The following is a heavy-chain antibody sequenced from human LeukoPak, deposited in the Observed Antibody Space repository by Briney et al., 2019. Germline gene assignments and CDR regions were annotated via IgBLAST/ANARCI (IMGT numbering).Heavy chain of an antibody. V-gene: IGHV3-33*01. CDR2: IWYDGSNK. Sequence: GGSPRLSCAASGFTFGSYGMHWVRQAPGKGLGWVAVIWYDGSNKYYADSVKGRFTISRDNSKNTLYLQMNSLRAEDTAVYYCARATGTTMADWGQGTLVTVSS. CDR3: ARATGTTMAD. CDR1: GFTFGSYG. D-gene: IGHD1-1*01. J-gene: IGHJ4*02.